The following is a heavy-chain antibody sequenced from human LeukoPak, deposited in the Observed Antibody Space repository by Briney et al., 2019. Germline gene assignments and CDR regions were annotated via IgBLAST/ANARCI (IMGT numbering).Heavy chain of an antibody. Sequence: GGSLRLSCAASGFTFSSYAMSCVRQAPGKGLEWVSAISGSGGSTYYADSVKGRFTISRDNSKNTLYLQMNSLRAEDTAVYYCAKVDYYGSGIDYWGQGTLVTVSS. V-gene: IGHV3-23*01. CDR2: ISGSGGST. J-gene: IGHJ4*02. CDR1: GFTFSSYA. D-gene: IGHD3-10*01. CDR3: AKVDYYGSGIDY.